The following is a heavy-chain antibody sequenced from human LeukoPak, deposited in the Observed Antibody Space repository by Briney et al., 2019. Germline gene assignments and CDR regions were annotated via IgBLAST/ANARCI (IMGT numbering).Heavy chain of an antibody. Sequence: ASVKVSCKASGYTFTSYAMHWVRQAPGQRLEWMGWINAGNGNTKYSQKFQGRVTITRDTSASTAYMELSSLRSEDTAVYYCARARVLYDSSGYYPWGQGTPVTVSS. CDR1: GYTFTSYA. CDR2: INAGNGNT. V-gene: IGHV1-3*01. D-gene: IGHD3-22*01. CDR3: ARARVLYDSSGYYP. J-gene: IGHJ5*02.